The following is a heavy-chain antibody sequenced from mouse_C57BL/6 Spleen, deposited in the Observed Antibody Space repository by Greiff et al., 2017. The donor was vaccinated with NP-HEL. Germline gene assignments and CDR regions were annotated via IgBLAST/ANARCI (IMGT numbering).Heavy chain of an antibody. Sequence: QVQLKQSGAELVKPGASVKISCKASGYAFSSYWMNWVKQRPGTGLEWIGQIYPGDGDTNYTGKFKGKATLTADKASSPAYMQLSGLTSEDSAVYFCARDPYFDYWGQGTTLTVSS. V-gene: IGHV1-80*01. CDR3: ARDPYFDY. CDR1: GYAFSSYW. CDR2: IYPGDGDT. J-gene: IGHJ2*01.